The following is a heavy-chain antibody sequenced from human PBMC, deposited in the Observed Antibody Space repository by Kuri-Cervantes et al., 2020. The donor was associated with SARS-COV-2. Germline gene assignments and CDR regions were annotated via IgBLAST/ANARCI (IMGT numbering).Heavy chain of an antibody. J-gene: IGHJ5*02. D-gene: IGHD6-13*01. V-gene: IGHV1-18*01. CDR1: GYTFTSHG. CDR2: ISAYNGNT. CDR3: ARGMGIAAWGGWFDP. Sequence: ASVKVSCKASGYTFTSHGISWVRQAPGQGLEWMGWISAYNGNTNYAQKLQGRVTMTTDTSTSTAYMELRSLRSDDTAVYYCARGMGIAAWGGWFDPWGQGTLVTVSS.